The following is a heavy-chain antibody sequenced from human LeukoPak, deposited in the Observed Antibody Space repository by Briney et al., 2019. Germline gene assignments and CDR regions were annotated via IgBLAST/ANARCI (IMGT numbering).Heavy chain of an antibody. Sequence: SETLSLTCTVSGGSISSYYWSWIRQPPGKGPEWIGYIYYSGSTNYNPSLKSRVTISVDTSKNQFSLKLSSVTAADTAVYYCASGSGDDYYDSSGSVAFDIWGQGTMVTVSS. CDR3: ASGSGDDYYDSSGSVAFDI. D-gene: IGHD3-22*01. J-gene: IGHJ3*02. V-gene: IGHV4-59*01. CDR2: IYYSGST. CDR1: GGSISSYY.